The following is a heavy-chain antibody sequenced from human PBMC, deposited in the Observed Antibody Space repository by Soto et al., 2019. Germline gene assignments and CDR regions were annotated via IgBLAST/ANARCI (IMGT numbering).Heavy chain of an antibody. Sequence: QVQLVQSGAEVKKLGSSVRVSCKASGGPFNSYAVSWVRQAPGQGLEWMGGIVPIFGASNYAQRFQGRLTITADKSTSTVYMDLSSLRSEDTAVYYCARARRYCTKGVCTPFDNWGQGTLVTVSS. J-gene: IGHJ4*02. CDR2: IVPIFGAS. CDR3: ARARRYCTKGVCTPFDN. D-gene: IGHD2-8*01. CDR1: GGPFNSYA. V-gene: IGHV1-69*06.